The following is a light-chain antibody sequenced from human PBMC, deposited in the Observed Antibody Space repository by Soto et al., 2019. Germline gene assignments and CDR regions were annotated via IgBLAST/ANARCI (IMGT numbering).Light chain of an antibody. CDR1: QSISPE. J-gene: IGKJ2*01. CDR3: QQGHNWPLT. Sequence: EIVMTQSPATLSVSPGEPATLSFRASQSISPELAWYQQKPGQPPRLLIYSASTRATGVPARFTGSGSGSEFTLTISGLQSEDFAVYYCQQGHNWPLTFGQGTRLEI. CDR2: SAS. V-gene: IGKV3-15*01.